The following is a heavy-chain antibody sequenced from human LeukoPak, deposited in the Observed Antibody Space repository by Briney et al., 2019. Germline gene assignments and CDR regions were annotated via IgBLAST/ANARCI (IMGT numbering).Heavy chain of an antibody. CDR1: VYTFTRYY. CDR3: ARDLWGHGVAGTGY. J-gene: IGHJ4*02. CDR2: ITPNSGGT. Sequence: ASVKVSCKASVYTFTRYYMHCVRQAACQGLEWMGWITPNSGGTNYAQKFQGRVTMTRDTSISTAYMELSRLRSDDTAVYYCARDLWGHGVAGTGYWGQGTLVTVSS. V-gene: IGHV1-2*02. D-gene: IGHD6-19*01.